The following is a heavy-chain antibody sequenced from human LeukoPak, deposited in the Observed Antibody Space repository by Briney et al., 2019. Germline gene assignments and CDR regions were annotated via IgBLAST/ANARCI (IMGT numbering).Heavy chain of an antibody. V-gene: IGHV3-64*01. Sequence: GGSLRLSCAASGFTFSSYAMHWVRQAPGXXLEYVSAISSNGGSTYYANSVKGRFTISRDNSKNTLYLQMGSLRAEDMAVYYCARGGKYYDILTGYYTEDYWGQGTLVTVSS. CDR1: GFTFSSYA. CDR2: ISSNGGST. J-gene: IGHJ4*02. CDR3: ARGGKYYDILTGYYTEDY. D-gene: IGHD3-9*01.